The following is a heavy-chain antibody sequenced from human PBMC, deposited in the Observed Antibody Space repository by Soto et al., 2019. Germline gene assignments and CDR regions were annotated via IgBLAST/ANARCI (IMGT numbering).Heavy chain of an antibody. D-gene: IGHD3-10*01. J-gene: IGHJ4*02. CDR3: ARDRIQGFGFLADY. V-gene: IGHV1-18*01. Sequence: QVQLVQSGGEVKKPGASVKVSCKTSGYRLTSYGISWVRQAPGQGLEWMGWINPYNGNTKYVQNHQGRVTMTTDTSTSTAYMELRSLRYDDTAIYYCARDRIQGFGFLADYWGQGTLVTVSS. CDR1: GYRLTSYG. CDR2: INPYNGNT.